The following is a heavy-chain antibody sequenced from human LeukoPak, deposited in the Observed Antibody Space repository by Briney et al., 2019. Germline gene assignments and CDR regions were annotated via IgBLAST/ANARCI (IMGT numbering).Heavy chain of an antibody. CDR2: INHSGST. Sequence: SETLSLTCAVYGGSFSGYYWSWIRQPPGKGLEWIGEINHSGSTNYNPSLKSRVTISVDTSKNQFSLKLSSVTAADTAVYYCARDSGRSSSRWYFDYWGQGTLVTVSS. J-gene: IGHJ4*02. CDR1: GGSFSGYY. D-gene: IGHD6-13*01. V-gene: IGHV4-34*01. CDR3: ARDSGRSSSRWYFDY.